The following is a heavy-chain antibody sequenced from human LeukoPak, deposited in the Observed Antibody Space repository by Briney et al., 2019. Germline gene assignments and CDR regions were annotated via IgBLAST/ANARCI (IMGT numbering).Heavy chain of an antibody. V-gene: IGHV4-59*01. CDR3: ARVSGYDWESFYDY. CDR1: GGSMSSYY. J-gene: IGHJ4*02. D-gene: IGHD5-12*01. CDR2: IYYSGST. Sequence: PSETLSLTCTVSGGSMSSYYWSWIRQPPGKGLDYIGYIYYSGSTNYNPSLKSRVTISVDTSKNQFSLKLNSVTAADTAVYYCARVSGYDWESFYDYWGQGTLVTVSS.